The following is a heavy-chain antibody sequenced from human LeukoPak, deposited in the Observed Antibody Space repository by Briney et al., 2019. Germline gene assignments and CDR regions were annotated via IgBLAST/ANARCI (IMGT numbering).Heavy chain of an antibody. V-gene: IGHV5-51*01. CDR2: IYPGDSDT. Sequence: PGESLKISCKGSGYIFISYWIGWVRQMPGKGLEWMGIIYPGDSDTRYSPSFQGQVTISVDKSISTTYLQWSSLKASDTAIYYCARHSGPDTAPLYWFDPWGQGTLVTVSS. D-gene: IGHD5-18*01. CDR3: ARHSGPDTAPLYWFDP. CDR1: GYIFISYW. J-gene: IGHJ5*02.